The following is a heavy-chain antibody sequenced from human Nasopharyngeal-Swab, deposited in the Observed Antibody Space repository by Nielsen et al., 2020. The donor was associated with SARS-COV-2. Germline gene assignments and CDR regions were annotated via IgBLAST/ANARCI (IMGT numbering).Heavy chain of an antibody. V-gene: IGHV3-73*01. Sequence: GESLKISCAASGFLFSASPIHWVRQASVKGLAWVCRIVDKDHHYATTYGASVQGRFTISRDDSKNTAFLQMDSLKTEDTALYYCTTDFYFDYWGQGTLVTVSS. J-gene: IGHJ4*02. CDR1: GFLFSASP. CDR3: TTDFYFDY. CDR2: IVDKDHHYAT.